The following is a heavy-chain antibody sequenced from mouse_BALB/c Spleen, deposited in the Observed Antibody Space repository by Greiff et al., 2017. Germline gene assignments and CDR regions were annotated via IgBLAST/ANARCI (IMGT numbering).Heavy chain of an antibody. V-gene: IGHV1-14*01. Sequence: EVKLMESGPELVKPGASVKMSCKASGYTFTSYVMHWVKQKPGQGLEWIGYINPYNDGTKYNEKFKGKATLTSDKSSSTAYMELSSLTSEDSAVYYCARDYYGSSDWFAYWGQGTLVTVSA. CDR3: ARDYYGSSDWFAY. CDR2: INPYNDGT. D-gene: IGHD1-1*01. CDR1: GYTFTSYV. J-gene: IGHJ3*01.